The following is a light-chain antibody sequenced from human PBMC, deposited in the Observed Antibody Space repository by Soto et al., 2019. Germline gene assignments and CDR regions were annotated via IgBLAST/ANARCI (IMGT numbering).Light chain of an antibody. J-gene: IGLJ2*01. V-gene: IGLV2-8*01. Sequence: QSALTQPPSASGSPGQSVTISCSGTSSDIGAYNYVSWYQQHPGKAPKLLISEVTKRPSGLPDRFSGSKSGNTASLTVSGPKGDDEADYYCSSYGGKNNYVIFGGGTKLPVL. CDR1: SSDIGAYNY. CDR2: EVT. CDR3: SSYGGKNNYVI.